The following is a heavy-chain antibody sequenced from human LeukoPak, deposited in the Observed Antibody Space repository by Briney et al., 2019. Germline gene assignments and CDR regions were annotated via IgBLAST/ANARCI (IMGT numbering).Heavy chain of an antibody. J-gene: IGHJ6*02. CDR2: FDPEDGET. CDR3: ATDQVKIVGATRRYYYYGMDV. D-gene: IGHD1-26*01. V-gene: IGHV1-24*01. Sequence: GASVKVSCKVSGYTLTELSMHWVRQAPGKGLEWMGGFDPEDGETIYAQKFQGRVTMTEDTSTDTAYMELSSLRSEDTAVYYCATDQVKIVGATRRYYYYGMDVWGQGTTVTVSS. CDR1: GYTLTELS.